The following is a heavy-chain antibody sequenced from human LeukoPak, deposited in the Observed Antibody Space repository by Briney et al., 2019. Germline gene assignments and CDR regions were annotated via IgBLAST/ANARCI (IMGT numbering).Heavy chain of an antibody. V-gene: IGHV1-69*13. Sequence: ASVKVSCKASGGTFSSYAISWVRQAPGQGLEWMGGIIPIFGTANYAQKFQGRVTITADESTSTAYMELSSLRSEDTAVYYCARGGVGATRVYNYWGQGTLVTVSS. CDR2: IIPIFGTA. J-gene: IGHJ4*02. CDR3: ARGGVGATRVYNY. D-gene: IGHD1-26*01. CDR1: GGTFSSYA.